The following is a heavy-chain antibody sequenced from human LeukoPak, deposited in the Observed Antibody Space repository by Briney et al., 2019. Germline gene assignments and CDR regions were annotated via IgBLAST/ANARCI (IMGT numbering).Heavy chain of an antibody. V-gene: IGHV3-15*07. CDR3: TTAIERAWSGYNFDY. J-gene: IGHJ4*02. CDR2: IKSKTDGGTT. CDR1: GFTFSNAW. D-gene: IGHD3-3*01. Sequence: PGGSLRLSCAASGFTFSNAWMNWVRQAPGKGLEWVGRIKSKTDGGTTDYAAPVKGRFTISRDDSKNTLYLQMNSLKTEDTAVYYCTTAIERAWSGYNFDYWGQGTLVTVSS.